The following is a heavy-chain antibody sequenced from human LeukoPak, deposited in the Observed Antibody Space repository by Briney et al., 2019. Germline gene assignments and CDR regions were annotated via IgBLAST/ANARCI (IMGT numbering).Heavy chain of an antibody. J-gene: IGHJ5*02. Sequence: GGSLRLSCAASGFTFRSSSMNWVRQAPGKGLEWVSYISSSSSTIYYADPVKGRFTISRDNSKSTLYLEMSSLRVEDTAVYYCANSQGGSDKWFDPWGQGTLVTVSS. V-gene: IGHV3-48*01. CDR2: ISSSSSTI. CDR1: GFTFRSSS. D-gene: IGHD1-26*01. CDR3: ANSQGGSDKWFDP.